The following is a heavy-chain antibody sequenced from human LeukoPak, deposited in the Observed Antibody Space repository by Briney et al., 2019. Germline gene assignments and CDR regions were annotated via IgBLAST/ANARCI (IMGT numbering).Heavy chain of an antibody. CDR2: MNPNSGNT. CDR1: GYTFTSYD. Sequence: GASVKVSCKASGYTFTSYDINWVRQATGQGLEWMGWMNPNSGNTGYAQKFQGRVTITRNTSISTAYMELSSLRSEDTAVYYCARVVGYCSSTSCYVNDAFDIWGQGTMVTVSS. D-gene: IGHD2-2*01. V-gene: IGHV1-8*03. CDR3: ARVVGYCSSTSCYVNDAFDI. J-gene: IGHJ3*02.